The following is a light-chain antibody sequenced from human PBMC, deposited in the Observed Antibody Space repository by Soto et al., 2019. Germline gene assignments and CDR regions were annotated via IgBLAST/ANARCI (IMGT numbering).Light chain of an antibody. J-gene: IGKJ4*01. CDR2: AAS. Sequence: AIPMTQSPSSLSASVGDRVTITCRASQGIRNDLGWYQQKPGKAPKLLIYAASSLQSGVPSRFSGSGSGTDFTLTISSLQPEDFATYYCLRDYNYCLTFGGGTKVEIK. CDR3: LRDYNYCLT. V-gene: IGKV1-6*01. CDR1: QGIRND.